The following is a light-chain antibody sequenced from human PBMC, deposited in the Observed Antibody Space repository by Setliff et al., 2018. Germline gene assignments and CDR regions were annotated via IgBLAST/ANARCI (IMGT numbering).Light chain of an antibody. Sequence: QSALPQPPSASGSPGQSVTISCTGTSSDVGGYNFVAWYQQHPGKAPKLMIYEVSKRPSGVPDRFSGSKSGNTASLTVSGLQAEDEADYYCSSYAGNYIYVFGTGTKVT. CDR2: EVS. V-gene: IGLV2-8*01. CDR1: SSDVGGYNF. CDR3: SSYAGNYIYV. J-gene: IGLJ1*01.